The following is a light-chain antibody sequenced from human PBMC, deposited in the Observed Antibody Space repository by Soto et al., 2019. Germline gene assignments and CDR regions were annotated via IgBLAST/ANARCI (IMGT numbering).Light chain of an antibody. CDR2: DAS. Sequence: EVLITQSPATLSVSPGERVTFSCRASQSVTTNLAWYQHKPGQSPRLLISDASTGAYGIPPRFSGSGSGTEFTLSISSLQPDDFANYYCQQSYSTLTWTFGQGTKVDIK. J-gene: IGKJ1*01. CDR3: QQSYSTLTWT. V-gene: IGKV3-15*01. CDR1: QSVTTN.